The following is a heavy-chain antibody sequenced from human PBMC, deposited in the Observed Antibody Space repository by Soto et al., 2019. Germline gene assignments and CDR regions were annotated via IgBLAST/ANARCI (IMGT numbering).Heavy chain of an antibody. D-gene: IGHD6-13*01. Sequence: GGSLRLSCAASGFTFSGYAMSWVRQAPGKGLEWVSSISGSGGTTYYADSVKGRFTVSRDNSKNTLYLQMNSLKAEDTAVYYCANRDIAAASTERDYYYYGMDVWGQVTMVTVSS. CDR3: ANRDIAAASTERDYYYYGMDV. J-gene: IGHJ6*02. CDR2: ISGSGGTT. CDR1: GFTFSGYA. V-gene: IGHV3-23*01.